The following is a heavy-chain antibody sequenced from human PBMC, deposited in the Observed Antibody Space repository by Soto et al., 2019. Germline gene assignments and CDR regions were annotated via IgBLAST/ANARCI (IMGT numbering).Heavy chain of an antibody. V-gene: IGHV1-18*01. CDR2: ISAYNGNT. D-gene: IGHD2-21*01. Sequence: QVPLVQSGAEVKKPGASVKVSCKASGYTFTSYGISWVRQAPGQGLEWMGWISAYNGNTNYAQKLQGRVTMNTDTATSTTYLELRRLGSDDTAVEYCAGGGIGGAYYGVFDIWGQGTMVTVSS. CDR1: GYTFTSYG. CDR3: AGGGIGGAYYGVFDI. J-gene: IGHJ3*02.